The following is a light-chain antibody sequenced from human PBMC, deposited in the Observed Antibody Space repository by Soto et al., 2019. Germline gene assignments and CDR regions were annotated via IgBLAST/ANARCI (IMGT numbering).Light chain of an antibody. V-gene: IGKV3D-15*01. Sequence: EIVLTQSPGTLSLSPGERATLSCRASQSVSSSYLAWYQQKPGQAPRLLIYGVYTRAPGIPARFSGSGFGTDFTLTISSLQSEDFVVYYCQQYNNWPRTFGQGTKVDI. CDR3: QQYNNWPRT. J-gene: IGKJ1*01. CDR2: GVY. CDR1: QSVSSSY.